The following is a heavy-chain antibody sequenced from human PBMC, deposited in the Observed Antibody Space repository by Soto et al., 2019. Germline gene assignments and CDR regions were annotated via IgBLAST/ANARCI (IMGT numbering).Heavy chain of an antibody. J-gene: IGHJ6*02. D-gene: IGHD2-2*02. CDR2: IYPGDSDI. Sequence: LKISCKGSGYSFTSHWIAWVRQMPGKGLELMAIIYPGDSDIQYSPSFQGQVSVSADKSVSTAYLQWSSLEASDTAIYFCSRLGHYCSSPSCYTGYFYSGLDVWGQGTTVTVSS. CDR3: SRLGHYCSSPSCYTGYFYSGLDV. V-gene: IGHV5-51*01. CDR1: GYSFTSHW.